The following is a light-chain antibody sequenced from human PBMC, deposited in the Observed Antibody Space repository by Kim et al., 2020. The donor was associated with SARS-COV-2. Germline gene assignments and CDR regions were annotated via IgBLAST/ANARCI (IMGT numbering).Light chain of an antibody. CDR1: KLGDKY. J-gene: IGLJ2*01. V-gene: IGLV3-1*01. CDR2: QDN. CDR3: QAWVTSTVV. Sequence: YELTQPPSVSVSPGQTASITCSGDKLGDKYACWYQQKPGQSPMLVIYQDNKRPSGIPERFSGSNSGNTATLTISGTQAMDEADYYCQAWVTSTVVFGGGTQLTVL.